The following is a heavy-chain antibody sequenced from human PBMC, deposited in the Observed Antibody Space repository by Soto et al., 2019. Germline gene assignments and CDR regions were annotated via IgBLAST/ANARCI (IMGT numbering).Heavy chain of an antibody. J-gene: IGHJ6*03. CDR3: ARDLGIDYYYYMDV. CDR1: GGSISSYY. V-gene: IGHV4-59*01. Sequence: SETLSLTCTVSGGSISSYYWSWIRQPPGKGLEWIGYIYYSGSTNYNPSLKSRVTISVDTSKNQFSLKLSSVTAADTAVYYRARDLGIDYYYYMDVWGKGTTVTVSS. D-gene: IGHD1-20*01. CDR2: IYYSGST.